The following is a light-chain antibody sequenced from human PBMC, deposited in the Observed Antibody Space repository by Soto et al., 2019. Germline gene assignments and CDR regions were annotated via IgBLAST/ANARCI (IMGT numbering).Light chain of an antibody. Sequence: EIVLTHSPDTLSLSPGERATLSCRASLTVTNNYLAWYQQKAGQAPRLVIYDASTRATGIPDRFSASVSGTDFTLTISRLEPEDFAVYFCQQYASAPLTFGQGTKVEVK. V-gene: IGKV3-20*01. CDR2: DAS. CDR3: QQYASAPLT. J-gene: IGKJ1*01. CDR1: LTVTNNY.